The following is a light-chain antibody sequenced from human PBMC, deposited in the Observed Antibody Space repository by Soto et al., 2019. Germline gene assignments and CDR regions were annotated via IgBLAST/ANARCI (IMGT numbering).Light chain of an antibody. CDR3: LSFDSSLSVV. J-gene: IGLJ2*01. CDR2: GNT. V-gene: IGLV1-40*01. Sequence: QSVLTQPPSVYGAPGQRVTISCTGSSSNIWAGYDVHWYQQLPGRAPKLLIYGNTNRPSGVPDRFSGSKSGTSASLAITGLQAEDEADYYCLSFDSSLSVVFGGGTKVTVL. CDR1: SSNIWAGYD.